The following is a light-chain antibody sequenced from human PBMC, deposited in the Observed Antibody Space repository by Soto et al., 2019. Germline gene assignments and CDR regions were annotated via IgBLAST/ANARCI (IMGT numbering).Light chain of an antibody. Sequence: DIVMTQSPDSLAVSLGERATINCKSSQSVLYSSNNKNYLAWYRQKPGQPPKLLIYWASTRESGVPDRFSGSGSGTEFTLIISSLQAEDVAVYYCQQYYDTPLTFGGGTKVEIK. V-gene: IGKV4-1*01. CDR2: WAS. CDR3: QQYYDTPLT. J-gene: IGKJ4*01. CDR1: QSVLYSSNNKNY.